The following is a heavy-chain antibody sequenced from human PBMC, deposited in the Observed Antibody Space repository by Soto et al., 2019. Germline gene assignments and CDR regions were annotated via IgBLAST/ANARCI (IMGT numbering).Heavy chain of an antibody. D-gene: IGHD5-12*01. CDR3: ARVWYSGYYLDY. Sequence: GGSLSLSCAASKLTFSHHYMYWFRQAPGKGLEWGGRTRNKANSYTTEYAASVKGRFTISRDDSKNSLYLQMNSLKTEDTAVYYCARVWYSGYYLDYWGQGTLVTVSS. V-gene: IGHV3-72*01. CDR2: TRNKANSYTT. J-gene: IGHJ4*02. CDR1: KLTFSHHY.